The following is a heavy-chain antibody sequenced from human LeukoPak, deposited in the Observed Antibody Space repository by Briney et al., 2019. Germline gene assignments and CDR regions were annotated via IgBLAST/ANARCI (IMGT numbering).Heavy chain of an antibody. D-gene: IGHD4-17*01. CDR1: GFTVSSYA. J-gene: IGHJ5*02. V-gene: IGHV3-30*04. CDR3: ARDLLTTVVTPVLGWFDP. Sequence: GGSLRLSCAASGFTVSSYAIDWVRQARGKGLEWVAVISYDGSNKYYADSVKGRFTISRDNSKNTLYLQMNSLRAEDTAVYYCARDLLTTVVTPVLGWFDPWGQGTLVTVSS. CDR2: ISYDGSNK.